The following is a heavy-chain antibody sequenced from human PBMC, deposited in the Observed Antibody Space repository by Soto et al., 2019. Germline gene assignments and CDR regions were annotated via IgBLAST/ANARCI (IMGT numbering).Heavy chain of an antibody. V-gene: IGHV3-30-3*01. Sequence: GGSLRLSCAASGFTFSSYAMHWVRQAPGKGLEWVAVISYDGSNKYYADSVKGRFTISRDNSKNTLYLQMNSLRAEDTAVYYCARAGSRNRSIAARRPFDYWGQGTLVTVSS. J-gene: IGHJ4*02. CDR3: ARAGSRNRSIAARRPFDY. D-gene: IGHD6-6*01. CDR2: ISYDGSNK. CDR1: GFTFSSYA.